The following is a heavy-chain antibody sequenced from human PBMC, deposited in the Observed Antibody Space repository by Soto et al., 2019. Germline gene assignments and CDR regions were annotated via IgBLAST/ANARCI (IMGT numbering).Heavy chain of an antibody. CDR3: ARDRSGYCGGDCYPDY. CDR1: GYTFTSYG. J-gene: IGHJ4*02. Sequence: ASVKVSCKASGYTFTSYGISWVRQAPGQGLEWMGWISAYNGNTNYAQKLQGRVTMTTDTSTSTAYMELRSLRSDDTAVYYCARDRSGYCGGDCYPDYWGQGTLVTVSS. CDR2: ISAYNGNT. D-gene: IGHD2-21*01. V-gene: IGHV1-18*01.